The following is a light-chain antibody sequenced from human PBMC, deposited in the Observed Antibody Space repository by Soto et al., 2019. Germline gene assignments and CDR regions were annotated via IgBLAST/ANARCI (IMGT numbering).Light chain of an antibody. J-gene: IGKJ5*01. Sequence: EFVLTQYPATLSLSPGERAILSCRASQSVAGSLAWYQQKPGQAPRLLIYDISTRAAAIPARLSGSASGTDFPLTVSSIAPEDFALYYCQQRSTRITFGQGTKLEIK. CDR1: QSVAGS. CDR3: QQRSTRIT. CDR2: DIS. V-gene: IGKV3-11*01.